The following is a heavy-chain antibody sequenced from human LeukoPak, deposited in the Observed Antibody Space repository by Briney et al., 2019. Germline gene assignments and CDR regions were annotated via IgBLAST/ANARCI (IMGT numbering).Heavy chain of an antibody. CDR2: INSGGSRT. CDR3: TRAVGATEMDI. J-gene: IGHJ3*02. V-gene: IGHV3-74*01. D-gene: IGHD1-26*01. Sequence: GGPLRLSCAASGLPLWSYCAHWLREAPGKGRVWGARINSGGSRTRYADSVKGRLHISRDNAKNTVYLQMNTLRAEDRAVYHWTRAVGATEMDIGGQETMVTVP. CDR1: GLPLWSYC.